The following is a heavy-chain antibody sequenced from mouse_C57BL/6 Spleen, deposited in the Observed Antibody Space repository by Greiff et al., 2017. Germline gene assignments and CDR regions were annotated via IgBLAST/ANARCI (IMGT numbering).Heavy chain of an antibody. J-gene: IGHJ1*03. Sequence: QVQLQQPGAELVRPGSSVKLSCKASGYTFTSYWMDWVKQRPGQGLEWIGNIYPSDSETHYNQKFKDKATLTVDKSSSTADMQLSSLTSEDSAVYYCASADWDGGWYFDVWGTGTTVTVSS. V-gene: IGHV1-61*01. D-gene: IGHD4-1*01. CDR3: ASADWDGGWYFDV. CDR1: GYTFTSYW. CDR2: IYPSDSET.